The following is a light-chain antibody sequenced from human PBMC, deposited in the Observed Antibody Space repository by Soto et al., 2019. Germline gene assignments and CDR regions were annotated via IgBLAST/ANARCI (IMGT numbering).Light chain of an antibody. CDR3: CSYAGRPYV. J-gene: IGLJ1*01. CDR1: SSDVGSYNL. V-gene: IGLV2-23*01. Sequence: QSALAQPASVSGSPGQSITISCTGTSSDVGSYNLVSWYQQHPGKAPKLMFYEGSKRPSGVSNRFSGSKSCNTPSMTISELQAEDEADYYCCSYAGRPYVFGTGTKVTVL. CDR2: EGS.